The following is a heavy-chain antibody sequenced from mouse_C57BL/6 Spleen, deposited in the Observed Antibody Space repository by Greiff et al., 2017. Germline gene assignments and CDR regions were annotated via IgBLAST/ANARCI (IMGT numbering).Heavy chain of an antibody. CDR1: GFTFSDYY. CDR2: ISNGGGST. CDR3: ARKSNYDWYFDV. V-gene: IGHV5-12*01. Sequence: EVKLMESGGGLVQPGGSLKLSCAASGFTFSDYYMYWVRQTPEKRLEWVAYISNGGGSTYYPDTVQGRFTISRDNAKNTLYLQMSRLKSEDTAMYYCARKSNYDWYFDVWGTGTTVTVSS. J-gene: IGHJ1*03. D-gene: IGHD2-5*01.